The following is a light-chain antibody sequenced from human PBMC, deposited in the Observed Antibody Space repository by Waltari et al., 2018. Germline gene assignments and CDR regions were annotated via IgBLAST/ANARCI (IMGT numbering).Light chain of an antibody. CDR1: SLRSYY. CDR2: GKN. V-gene: IGLV3-19*01. J-gene: IGLJ1*01. CDR3: NSRDSRGHPLV. Sequence: SSELTQDPVVSVALGPTVRITCQGDSLRSYYANWYHQKPGQAPVLVMYGKNNRPSGIPDRFSGSYSGTTASLIITGAQAEDEGDYYCNSRDSRGHPLVFGTGTKVTVL.